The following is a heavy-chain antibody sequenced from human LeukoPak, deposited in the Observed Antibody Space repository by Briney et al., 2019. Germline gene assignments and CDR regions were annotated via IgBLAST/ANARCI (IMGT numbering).Heavy chain of an antibody. V-gene: IGHV4-59*01. D-gene: IGHD6-13*01. Sequence: SETLSLTCTVSGGSISSYYWSWIRQPPGKGLEWIGYIYYSGSTNYNPSLKSRVTISVDTSKNQFSLKLSSVTAADTAVYYCARATYSSSWYPNWFDPWGQGTLVTVSS. CDR1: GGSISSYY. CDR3: ARATYSSSWYPNWFDP. CDR2: IYYSGST. J-gene: IGHJ5*02.